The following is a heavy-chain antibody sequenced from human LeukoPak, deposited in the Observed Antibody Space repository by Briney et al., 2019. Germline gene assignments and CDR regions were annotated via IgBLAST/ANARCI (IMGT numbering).Heavy chain of an antibody. V-gene: IGHV1-18*01. D-gene: IGHD3-16*02. Sequence: ASVKVSCKASGYTFTSYGISWVRQAPGQGLEWMGRISAYNGNTNYAQKLQGRVTMTTDTSTSTAYMELRSLRSDDTAVYYCARDPHYVWGSYRPDAFDIWGQGTMVTVSS. CDR1: GYTFTSYG. CDR3: ARDPHYVWGSYRPDAFDI. J-gene: IGHJ3*02. CDR2: ISAYNGNT.